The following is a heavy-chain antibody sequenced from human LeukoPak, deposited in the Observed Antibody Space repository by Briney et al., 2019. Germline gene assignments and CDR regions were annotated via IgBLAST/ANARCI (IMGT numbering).Heavy chain of an antibody. V-gene: IGHV3-23*01. CDR2: ISGSGGST. CDR1: GFTFSSYA. J-gene: IGHJ4*02. Sequence: GGSLRLSCAASGFTFSSYAMSWVRQAPAKGLDWVSAISGSGGSTYYADSVKGRFTISRDNSKNTLYLQMNSLRAEDTAVYYCANRHLTFGGVLRQGPRGYWGQGTLVTVSS. D-gene: IGHD3-16*01. CDR3: ANRHLTFGGVLRQGPRGY.